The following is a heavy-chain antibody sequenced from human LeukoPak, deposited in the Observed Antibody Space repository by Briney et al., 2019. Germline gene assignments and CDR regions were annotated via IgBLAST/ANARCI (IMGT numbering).Heavy chain of an antibody. D-gene: IGHD6-19*01. V-gene: IGHV1-18*01. Sequence: GASVKVSCKASGYTFTSYGISWVRQAPGQGLEWMGWISAYNGDTNYAQKLQGRVTMTTDTSTSTAYMELRSLRSDDTAVYYCARGTAVAPHDAFDIWGQGTMVTVSS. J-gene: IGHJ3*02. CDR3: ARGTAVAPHDAFDI. CDR1: GYTFTSYG. CDR2: ISAYNGDT.